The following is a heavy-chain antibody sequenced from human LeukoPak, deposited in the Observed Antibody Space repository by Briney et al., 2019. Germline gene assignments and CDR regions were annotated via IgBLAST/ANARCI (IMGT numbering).Heavy chain of an antibody. D-gene: IGHD3-22*01. CDR3: ARGQWLPVFDF. J-gene: IGHJ4*02. Sequence: SETLSLTCTVSGGSISSSSYYWGWIRQPPGKGLEWIGYFYHSASTNYNPSLKSRVTISVDTSKNHFSLKLSSVTAADTAVYYCARGQWLPVFDFWGQGTLVTVSS. V-gene: IGHV4-61*03. CDR1: GGSISSSSYY. CDR2: FYHSAST.